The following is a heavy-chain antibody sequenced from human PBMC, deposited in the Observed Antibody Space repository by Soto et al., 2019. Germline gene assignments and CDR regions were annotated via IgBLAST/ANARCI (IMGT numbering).Heavy chain of an antibody. V-gene: IGHV4-39*01. CDR3: APLSVSLSGPYGIHV. J-gene: IGHJ6*02. Sequence: NPSETLSLTCSVSGYSVSSSDYYWAWIRQPPGKGLEWIGSMLYSGLTYYNPSLKSRVTLSVDTSKNQFSVRLNFVTASDTAVYYCAPLSVSLSGPYGIHVWGQVTTVTVSS. CDR2: MLYSGLT. CDR1: GYSVSSSDYY. D-gene: IGHD2-15*01.